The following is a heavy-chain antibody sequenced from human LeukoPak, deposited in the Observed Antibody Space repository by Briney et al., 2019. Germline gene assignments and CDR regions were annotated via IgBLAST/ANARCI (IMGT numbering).Heavy chain of an antibody. Sequence: GGSLRLSCAASGFTFSSYAMSWVRQAPGKGLEWASAISGSGGSTYYADSVKGRFTISRDNSKNTLYLQMNSLRAEDTAVYYCAKTVKYYGSGSEFDYWGQGTLVTVSS. CDR2: ISGSGGST. V-gene: IGHV3-23*01. CDR1: GFTFSSYA. J-gene: IGHJ4*02. D-gene: IGHD3-10*01. CDR3: AKTVKYYGSGSEFDY.